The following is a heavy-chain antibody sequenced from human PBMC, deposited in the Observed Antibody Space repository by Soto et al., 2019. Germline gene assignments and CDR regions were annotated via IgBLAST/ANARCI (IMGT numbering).Heavy chain of an antibody. Sequence: SVKVSCKASGGTFSSYTISWVRQAPGQGLEWMGRIIPILGIANYAQKFQGRVTITADKSTSTAYMELSSLRSEDTAVYYCARDPQNCSGGSCYPTPVDYWGQGTLVTVSS. D-gene: IGHD2-15*01. CDR1: GGTFSSYT. V-gene: IGHV1-69*04. CDR3: ARDPQNCSGGSCYPTPVDY. J-gene: IGHJ4*02. CDR2: IIPILGIA.